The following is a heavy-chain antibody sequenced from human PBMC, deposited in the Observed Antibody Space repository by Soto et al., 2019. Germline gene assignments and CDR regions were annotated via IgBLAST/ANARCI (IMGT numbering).Heavy chain of an antibody. D-gene: IGHD3-10*01. CDR1: GFTFSSYA. Sequence: QVQLVESGGGVVQPGRSLRLSCAASGFTFSSYAMHWVRQAPGKGLEWVAVISYDGSNKYCADSVKGRFTISRDNSKNTLYLQMNSLRAEDTAVYYCAGAYGSGTIPWGQGTLVTVSS. CDR2: ISYDGSNK. V-gene: IGHV3-30-3*01. CDR3: AGAYGSGTIP. J-gene: IGHJ5*02.